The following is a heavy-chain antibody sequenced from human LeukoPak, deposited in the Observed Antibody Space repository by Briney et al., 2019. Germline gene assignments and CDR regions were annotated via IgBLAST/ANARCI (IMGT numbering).Heavy chain of an antibody. J-gene: IGHJ3*02. CDR3: AGHLIVGATEGAFDI. CDR2: IYSGGST. CDR1: GFTVSSNY. D-gene: IGHD1-26*01. V-gene: IGHV3-66*02. Sequence: PGGSLSLSCAASGFTVSSNYMSWVRQAPGKGLEWVGVIYSGGSTYYADSVKGRFTISIDNSKNTLYLQMNSLRAEDTAAYYCAGHLIVGATEGAFDIWGQGTMVTVSS.